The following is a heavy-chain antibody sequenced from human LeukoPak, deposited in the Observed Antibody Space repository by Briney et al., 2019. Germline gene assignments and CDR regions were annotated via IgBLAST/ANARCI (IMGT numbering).Heavy chain of an antibody. CDR1: GFSFSNYW. Sequence: GGSLRLSCAASGFSFSNYWMDWVRQAPGKGLEWVAVISYDGSNKYYADSVKGRFTISRDNSKNTLYLQMNSLRAEDTAVHYCANDAFDIWGQGTMVTVSS. CDR3: ANDAFDI. CDR2: ISYDGSNK. J-gene: IGHJ3*02. V-gene: IGHV3-30*18.